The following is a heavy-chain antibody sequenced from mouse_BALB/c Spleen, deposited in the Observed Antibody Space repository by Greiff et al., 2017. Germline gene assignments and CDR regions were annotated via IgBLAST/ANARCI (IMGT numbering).Heavy chain of an antibody. CDR3: ARSAITTAYYAMDY. CDR2: ISTYYGDA. Sequence: VQLQQSGAELVRPGVSVKISCKGSGYTFTDYAMHWVKQSHAKSLEWIGVISTYYGDASYNQKFKGKATMTVDKSSSTAYMELARLTSEDSAIYYCARSAITTAYYAMDYWGQGTSVTVSS. D-gene: IGHD1-2*01. V-gene: IGHV1S137*01. CDR1: GYTFTDYA. J-gene: IGHJ4*01.